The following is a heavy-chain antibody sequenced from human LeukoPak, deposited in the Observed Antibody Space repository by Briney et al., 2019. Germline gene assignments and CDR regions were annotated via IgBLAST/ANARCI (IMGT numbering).Heavy chain of an antibody. CDR1: GYTFTGYY. Sequence: ASVKVSCKASGYTFTGYYMHWVRQAPGQGLEWMGWINPNSGGTNYAQKFQGRVTMTRDTSISTAYMERSRLRSDDTAVYYCARARQLVSSLRYWGQGTLVTVSS. CDR2: INPNSGGT. CDR3: ARARQLVSSLRY. J-gene: IGHJ4*02. D-gene: IGHD6-6*01. V-gene: IGHV1-2*02.